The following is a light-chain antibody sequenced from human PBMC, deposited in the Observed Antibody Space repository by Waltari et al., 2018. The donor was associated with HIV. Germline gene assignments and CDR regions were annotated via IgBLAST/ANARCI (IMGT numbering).Light chain of an antibody. V-gene: IGKV1-39*01. CDR2: STS. Sequence: DIQMPQSPSSLSASVGDGVTITCRASKSISRYLNWYQQKPGKAPKLLIHSTSSLQRGVPSRFSGSGSGTEFTLTISGLQFEDSATYYCQQSYTSPHTFGQGTNVEIK. J-gene: IGKJ2*01. CDR3: QQSYTSPHT. CDR1: KSISRY.